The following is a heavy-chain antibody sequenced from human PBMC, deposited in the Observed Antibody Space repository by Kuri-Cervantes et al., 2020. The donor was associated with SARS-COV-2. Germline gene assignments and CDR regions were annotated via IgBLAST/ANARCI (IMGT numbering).Heavy chain of an antibody. CDR1: GGTFSSYA. V-gene: IGHV1-69*13. Sequence: SVKVSCKASGGTFSSYAISWVRQAPGQGLEWMGGIIPIFATTNYAQKLQGRVTITADESTSTAYMDLSSLRSEDTAMYYCARGIAAAGNWGQGTPVTVSS. CDR2: IIPIFATT. CDR3: ARGIAAAGN. J-gene: IGHJ4*02. D-gene: IGHD6-13*01.